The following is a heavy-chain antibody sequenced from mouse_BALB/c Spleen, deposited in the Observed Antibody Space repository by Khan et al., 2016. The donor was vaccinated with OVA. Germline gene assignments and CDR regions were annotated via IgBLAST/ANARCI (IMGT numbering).Heavy chain of an antibody. CDR2: ISSAGTFT. Sequence: EVELVESGGDLVKPGGSLKLSCAASGFTFSTYGMSWVRQTPDKRLEWVATISSAGTFTYYPDRVKGRFPISRDTAKNTLYLQVNSLRTEDTDMYYSARHWVGIMDYWGQGTSLTVSS. D-gene: IGHD1-1*01. J-gene: IGHJ4*01. CDR3: ARHWVGIMDY. CDR1: GFTFSTYG. V-gene: IGHV5-6*01.